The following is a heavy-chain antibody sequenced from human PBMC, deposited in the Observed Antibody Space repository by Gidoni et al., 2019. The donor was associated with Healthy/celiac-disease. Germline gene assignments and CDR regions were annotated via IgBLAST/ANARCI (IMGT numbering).Heavy chain of an antibody. J-gene: IGHJ5*02. CDR2: IIPIFGTA. CDR1: GGPFRRYA. CDR3: ARRVPAATHLNWFDP. V-gene: IGHV1-69*12. D-gene: IGHD2-2*01. Sequence: QVQLVQSGAAVKKPGSSVKVSCKASGGPFRRYAISWVPQAPGQGLEWMGGIIPIFGTANYAQKFQGRVTITADESTSTAYMELSSLRSEDTAVYYCARRVPAATHLNWFDPWGQGTLVTVSS.